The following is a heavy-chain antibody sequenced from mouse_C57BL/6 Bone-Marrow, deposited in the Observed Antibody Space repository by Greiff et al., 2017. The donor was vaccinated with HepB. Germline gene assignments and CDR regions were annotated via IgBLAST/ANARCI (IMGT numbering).Heavy chain of an antibody. Sequence: EVQLVESGGDLVKPGGSLKLSCAASGFTFSTSGMSWVRQTPDKRLEWVATISTGGTYTYYPDSVKGRFSISRDTAKSTLFLQMSSLGSEDTAIYYCARDRFDYYFDYWGQGTTLTVSS. D-gene: IGHD2-14*01. CDR1: GFTFSTSG. J-gene: IGHJ2*01. CDR3: ARDRFDYYFDY. CDR2: ISTGGTYT. V-gene: IGHV5-6*01.